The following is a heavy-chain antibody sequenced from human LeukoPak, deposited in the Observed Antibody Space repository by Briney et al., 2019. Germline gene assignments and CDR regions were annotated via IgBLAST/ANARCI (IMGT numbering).Heavy chain of an antibody. CDR3: ARVPYCTNGVCYTHYYFDY. CDR2: INPSGGST. J-gene: IGHJ4*02. Sequence: ASVTVSCKASGYTFTSYYMHWVRQAPGQGLEWMGIINPSGGSTSYAQKFQGRVTMTGDTSTSTVYMELSSLRSEDTAVYYCARVPYCTNGVCYTHYYFDYWGQGTLVTVSS. CDR1: GYTFTSYY. D-gene: IGHD2-8*01. V-gene: IGHV1-46*01.